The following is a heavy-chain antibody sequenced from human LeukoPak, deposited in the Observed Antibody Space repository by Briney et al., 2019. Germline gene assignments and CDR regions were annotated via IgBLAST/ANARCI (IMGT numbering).Heavy chain of an antibody. CDR2: IKLDGSEK. D-gene: IGHD3-3*01. CDR1: GFTFSSYW. Sequence: GGSLRLSCAASGFTFSSYWMSWVRQAPGKGLEWVANIKLDGSEKYYVDSVKGRFTISRDNAKNSLYLQMNSLRAEDTAVYYCARGSYDFWSSYLYYFDYWGQGTLVTVSS. CDR3: ARGSYDFWSSYLYYFDY. J-gene: IGHJ4*02. V-gene: IGHV3-7*01.